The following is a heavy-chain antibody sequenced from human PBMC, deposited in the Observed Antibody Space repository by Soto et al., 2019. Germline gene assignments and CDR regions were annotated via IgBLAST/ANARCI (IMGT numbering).Heavy chain of an antibody. CDR1: GFTFDDYA. Sequence: EVQLVESGGGLVQPGRSLRLSCAASGFTFDDYAMHWVRQAPGKGLEWVSGISWNSGSIGYADSVKGRFTISRDNAKNSLYLQMNSLRAEDTALYYCAKAIDAETGDDQFDYWGQGTLVTVSS. D-gene: IGHD3-10*01. CDR2: ISWNSGSI. CDR3: AKAIDAETGDDQFDY. J-gene: IGHJ4*02. V-gene: IGHV3-9*01.